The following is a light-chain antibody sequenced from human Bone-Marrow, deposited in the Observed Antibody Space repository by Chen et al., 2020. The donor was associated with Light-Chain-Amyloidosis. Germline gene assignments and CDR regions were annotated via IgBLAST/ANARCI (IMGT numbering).Light chain of an antibody. CDR2: DDS. CDR3: QVWDRSSDRPV. Sequence: SSVLTQPSSVSVAPGQTATMACGGNNIGSTSVHWYQPTPGQAPLLVVYDDSDRPSGIPERLSDSNSGNTATLTISRVEAGDEADYYCQVWDRSSDRPVFGGGTKLTVL. CDR1: NIGSTS. V-gene: IGLV3-21*02. J-gene: IGLJ3*02.